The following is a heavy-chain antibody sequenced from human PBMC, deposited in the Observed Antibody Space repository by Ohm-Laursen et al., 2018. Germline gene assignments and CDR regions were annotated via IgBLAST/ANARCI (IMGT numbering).Heavy chain of an antibody. D-gene: IGHD2/OR15-2a*01. Sequence: SLRLSCAASGFTFSDYYMSWIRQAPGKGLEYVGRIKSKAAGETREYAEPVKGRFTILGDDSKNTLSLQMNSLKTEDTGVYYCSTDHFSWGQGTLVTVSS. J-gene: IGHJ5*02. V-gene: IGHV3-15*01. CDR3: STDHFS. CDR2: IKSKAAGETR. CDR1: GFTFSDYY.